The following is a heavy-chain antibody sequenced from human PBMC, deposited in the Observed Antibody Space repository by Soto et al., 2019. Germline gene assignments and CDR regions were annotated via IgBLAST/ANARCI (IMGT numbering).Heavy chain of an antibody. CDR1: GYTFTSYD. CDR3: AREQQWINAFDI. CDR2: MNPNSGNT. Sequence: VASVKVYCKASGYTFTSYDINWVRQATGQGLEWMGWMNPNSGNTGYAQKFQGRVTMTRNTSISTAYMELSSLRSEDTAVDDCAREQQWINAFDIWGEGTMVTVSS. D-gene: IGHD6-13*01. V-gene: IGHV1-8*01. J-gene: IGHJ3*02.